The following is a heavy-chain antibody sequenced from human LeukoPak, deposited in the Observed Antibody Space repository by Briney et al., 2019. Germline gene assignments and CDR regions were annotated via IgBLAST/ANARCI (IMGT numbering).Heavy chain of an antibody. Sequence: PGGSLRLSCAASGFTFSSYSVNWVRQAPGKGLEWVSSISSSSSYIYYADSVKGRFTISRDNAKNSLYLQMNSLRAEDTAVYYCARDPYSSGWYGGRYFDYWGQGTLVTVSS. CDR3: ARDPYSSGWYGGRYFDY. D-gene: IGHD6-19*01. CDR2: ISSSSSYI. J-gene: IGHJ4*02. V-gene: IGHV3-21*01. CDR1: GFTFSSYS.